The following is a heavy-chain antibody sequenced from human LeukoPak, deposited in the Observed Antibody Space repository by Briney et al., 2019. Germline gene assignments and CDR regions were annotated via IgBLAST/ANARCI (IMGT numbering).Heavy chain of an antibody. Sequence: GGSLRLSCAASGFAFSSYGMHWVRQAPGKGLEWVAVIWYDGSNKYYADSVKGRFTISRDNSKNTLYLQMNSLRAEDTAVYYCARGTTHDAFDIWGQGTMVTVSS. CDR2: IWYDGSNK. CDR1: GFAFSSYG. J-gene: IGHJ3*02. CDR3: ARGTTHDAFDI. V-gene: IGHV3-33*01. D-gene: IGHD1-7*01.